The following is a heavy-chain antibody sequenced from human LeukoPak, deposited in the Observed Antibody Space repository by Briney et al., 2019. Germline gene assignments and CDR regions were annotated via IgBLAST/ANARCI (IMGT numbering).Heavy chain of an antibody. V-gene: IGHV4-31*03. CDR1: GGSISSGGYY. D-gene: IGHD1-26*01. Sequence: PSETLSLTCNVSGGSISSGGYYWSWIRQHPGKGLEWIGYIYYSGSTYYNPSLKSRVTISVDTSKNQFSLKLSSVTAADTAVYYCAREGGAGFDYWGQGTLVTVSS. CDR3: AREGGAGFDY. J-gene: IGHJ4*02. CDR2: IYYSGST.